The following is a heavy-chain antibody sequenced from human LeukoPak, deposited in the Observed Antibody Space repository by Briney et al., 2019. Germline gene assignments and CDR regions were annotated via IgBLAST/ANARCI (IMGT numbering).Heavy chain of an antibody. J-gene: IGHJ4*02. CDR1: GFTFSSYA. Sequence: GGSLRLSCAASGFTFSSYAMSWVRQAPGKGLEWVSAISGSGGSTYYADSVKGRFTISRDNSKNTLYLQMNSPRAEDTAVYYCAKVSSHAVAYYFDYWGQGTLVTVSS. V-gene: IGHV3-23*01. CDR3: AKVSSHAVAYYFDY. D-gene: IGHD6-19*01. CDR2: ISGSGGST.